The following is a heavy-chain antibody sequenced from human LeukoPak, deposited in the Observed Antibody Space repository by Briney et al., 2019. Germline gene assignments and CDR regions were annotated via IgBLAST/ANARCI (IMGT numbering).Heavy chain of an antibody. CDR3: ARDAMVRGVLIDD. CDR2: ISSSSSYI. Sequence: GGSLRLSCAASGFTFGTYSMNWVRQAPGKGLEWVSSISSSSSYIYYADSVKGRFTISRYNAKNSLFLQMSSLRAEDTAVYYCARDAMVRGVLIDDWGQGTLVTVAS. D-gene: IGHD3-10*01. V-gene: IGHV3-21*01. J-gene: IGHJ4*02. CDR1: GFTFGTYS.